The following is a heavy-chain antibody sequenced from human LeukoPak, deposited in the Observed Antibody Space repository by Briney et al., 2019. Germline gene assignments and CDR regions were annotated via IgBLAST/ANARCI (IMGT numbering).Heavy chain of an antibody. CDR1: GFTVSSNY. Sequence: GGSLRLSCAASGFTVSSNYMSWVRQAPGKGLEWVSVIYSGGSTYYADSVKGRFTISRDNSKNTLYLQMNSLRAEDTAVYYCARVVVAAFDASDIWGQGTMVTVSS. D-gene: IGHD2-15*01. J-gene: IGHJ3*02. CDR2: IYSGGST. CDR3: ARVVVAAFDASDI. V-gene: IGHV3-66*01.